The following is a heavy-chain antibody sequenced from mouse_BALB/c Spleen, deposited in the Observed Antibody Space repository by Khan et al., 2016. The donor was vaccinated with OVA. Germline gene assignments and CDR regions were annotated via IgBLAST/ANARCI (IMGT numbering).Heavy chain of an antibody. CDR2: INTYTGEP. CDR3: ARVGYNGTMHF. V-gene: IGHV9-3-1*01. Sequence: QIQLVQSGPELKKPGETVQISCKASGFTFTNYGMNWVRQAPGKGLKWMGWINTYTGEPTFTDDFKGRFAFSLETSASTAYLQINSLKNEDTATYFCARVGYNGTMHFWGQGTSVTVSS. CDR1: GFTFTNYG. J-gene: IGHJ4*01. D-gene: IGHD2-14*01.